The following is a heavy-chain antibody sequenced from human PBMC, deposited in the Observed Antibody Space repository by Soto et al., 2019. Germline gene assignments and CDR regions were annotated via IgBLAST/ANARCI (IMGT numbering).Heavy chain of an antibody. Sequence: QVQLVQSGVEVKKPGASVKVSCKASGYTFSNYGISWVRQAPGQGLEWMGWFNSYNGDARYAQNLQGRVTMTTDTSTRTAYMELWSLRSDDTAVYYCAREDSGGLDYWGQGTLVTVSS. D-gene: IGHD1-26*01. CDR3: AREDSGGLDY. V-gene: IGHV1-18*01. J-gene: IGHJ4*02. CDR1: GYTFSNYG. CDR2: FNSYNGDA.